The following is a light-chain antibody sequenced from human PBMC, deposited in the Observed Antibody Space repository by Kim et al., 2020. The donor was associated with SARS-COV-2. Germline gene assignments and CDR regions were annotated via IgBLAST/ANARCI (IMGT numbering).Light chain of an antibody. CDR3: SSYTRTSTHV. J-gene: IGLJ3*02. V-gene: IGLV2-14*01. Sequence: QSALTQPASVSGSPGQSITISCTGTNSDVGGYNSVSWYQQNPGKAPKLMIYEVSNRPPGVSTRFSGSKSGNTASLSISGLQAEDEADYYCSSYTRTSTHVFGGETQLTVL. CDR1: NSDVGGYNS. CDR2: EVS.